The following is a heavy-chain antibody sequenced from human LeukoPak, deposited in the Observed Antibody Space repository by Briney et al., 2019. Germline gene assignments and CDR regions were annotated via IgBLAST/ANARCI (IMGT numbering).Heavy chain of an antibody. D-gene: IGHD6-13*01. CDR1: GFTVSSNY. CDR2: IYSGGST. CDR3: ARAAAGKIDY. V-gene: IGHV3-53*01. J-gene: IGHJ4*02. Sequence: PGGSLRLSYAASGFTVSSNYMSWDRQAPGKGLEWVSVIYSGGSTYYADSVKGRFTISRDSSKNTLYLQMNSLRAEDTAVYYCARAAAGKIDYWGQGTLVTVSS.